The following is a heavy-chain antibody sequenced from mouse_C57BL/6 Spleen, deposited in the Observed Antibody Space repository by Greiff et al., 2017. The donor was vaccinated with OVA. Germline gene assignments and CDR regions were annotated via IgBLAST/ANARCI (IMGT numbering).Heavy chain of an antibody. V-gene: IGHV1-15*01. D-gene: IGHD1-1*01. CDR3: TDYYGRHY. CDR2: IDPETGGT. J-gene: IGHJ2*01. CDR1: GYTFTDYE. Sequence: VQLVESGAELVRPGASVTLSCKASGYTFTDYEMHWVKQTPVYGLEWIGAIDPETGGTAYKQKFKGKARLTADKSSSTAYMELRSLTSEDSAVYYCTDYYGRHYWGQGTTLTVSS.